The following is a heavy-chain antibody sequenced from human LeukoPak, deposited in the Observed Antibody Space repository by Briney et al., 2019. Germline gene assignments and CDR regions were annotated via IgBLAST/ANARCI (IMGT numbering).Heavy chain of an antibody. CDR2: ISSSSSYI. D-gene: IGHD3-16*01. J-gene: IGHJ4*02. V-gene: IGHV3-21*04. CDR3: ARGFRYGSNWGFDY. CDR1: GFTFSSYS. Sequence: TTGGSLRLSCAASGFTFSSYSMNWVRQAPGKGLEWVSSISSSSSYIYYADSVKGRFTISRDDSKNSLYLQMSSLKTEDTAVYYCARGFRYGSNWGFDYWGQGTLVTVSS.